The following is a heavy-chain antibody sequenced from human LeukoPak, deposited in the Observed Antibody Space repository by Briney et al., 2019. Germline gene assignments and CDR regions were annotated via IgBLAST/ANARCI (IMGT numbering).Heavy chain of an antibody. CDR1: GFTFSSYE. D-gene: IGHD2-2*01. CDR2: VSGNGDTY. CDR3: ESAYAGLLYY. V-gene: IGHV3-48*03. Sequence: GGSLRLSCAASGFTFSSYEMNWVRQAPGKGLEWVSYVSGNGDTYYYGDSLRARFTISRDNAKNSLYLQMNSLRVEDTAVYYCESAYAGLLYYWGQGTLVTVSS. J-gene: IGHJ4*02.